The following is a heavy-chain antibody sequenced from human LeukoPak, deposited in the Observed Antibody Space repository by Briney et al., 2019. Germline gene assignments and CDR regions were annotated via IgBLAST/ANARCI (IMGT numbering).Heavy chain of an antibody. V-gene: IGHV4-30-4*08. Sequence: SSQTLSLTCTVSGGSISSGDYYWSWIRQPPGKGLEWIGYIYYSGSTYYNPSLKSRVTISVDTSKNQFSLKLSSVTAADTAVYYCASASPNIVVVPAARNDAFDIWGHGTMVTVSS. CDR1: GGSISSGDYY. CDR2: IYYSGST. CDR3: ASASPNIVVVPAARNDAFDI. J-gene: IGHJ3*02. D-gene: IGHD2-2*01.